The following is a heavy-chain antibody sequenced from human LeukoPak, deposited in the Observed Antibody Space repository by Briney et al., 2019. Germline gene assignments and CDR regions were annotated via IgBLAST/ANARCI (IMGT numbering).Heavy chain of an antibody. CDR1: GGTLSSYA. J-gene: IGHJ3*02. CDR3: ARDEGAKIAFHI. Sequence: ASVKVSCKASGGTLSSYAISWVRQAPGQGLEWMGGIIPIFGTANYAQKFQDRVTITADKSTGTAYMELSSLRSEDTAVYYCARDEGAKIAFHIWGQGTMVTVSS. V-gene: IGHV1-69*06. D-gene: IGHD1-26*01. CDR2: IIPIFGTA.